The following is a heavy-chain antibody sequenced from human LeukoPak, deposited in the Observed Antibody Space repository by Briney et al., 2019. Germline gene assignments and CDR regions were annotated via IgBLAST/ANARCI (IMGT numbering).Heavy chain of an antibody. Sequence: SETLSLTCTVSGGSISSSSYYWGWIRQPPGKGLEWIGSIYYSGSTYYNPSLKSRVTISVDTSKNQFSLKLSFVTAADTAVYYCARDGGPRCIAAAGTIDYWGQGTLVTVSS. CDR1: GGSISSSSYY. CDR2: IYYSGST. CDR3: ARDGGPRCIAAAGTIDY. V-gene: IGHV4-39*07. J-gene: IGHJ4*02. D-gene: IGHD6-13*01.